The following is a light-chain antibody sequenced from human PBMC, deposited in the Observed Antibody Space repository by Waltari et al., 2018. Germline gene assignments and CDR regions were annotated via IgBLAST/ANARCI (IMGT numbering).Light chain of an antibody. J-gene: IGLJ2*01. CDR2: GHS. CDR3: QSYDSSLSGVV. Sequence: QSVLTQPPSVSGAPGQRVAISCTGSSSNIGAGYDVHWYQQLPGTAPKLLIYGHSNRPSGVPDRFSGSKSGTSASLAITVLQAEDEADYYCQSYDSSLSGVVFGGGTKLTVL. V-gene: IGLV1-40*01. CDR1: SSNIGAGYD.